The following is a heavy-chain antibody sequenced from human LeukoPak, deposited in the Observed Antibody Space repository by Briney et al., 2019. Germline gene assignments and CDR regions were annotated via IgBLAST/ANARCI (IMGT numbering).Heavy chain of an antibody. Sequence: GESLKISCKDSGYSFTSYWIGWVRQMPGKGLEWMGIIYPADSDTRYIPSFEGQVTISADKSINTAYLQWSSLKASDTAMYYCARVPGGMTTVPFDYWGQGTLVTVSS. CDR2: IYPADSDT. D-gene: IGHD4-11*01. V-gene: IGHV5-51*01. CDR1: GYSFTSYW. CDR3: ARVPGGMTTVPFDY. J-gene: IGHJ4*02.